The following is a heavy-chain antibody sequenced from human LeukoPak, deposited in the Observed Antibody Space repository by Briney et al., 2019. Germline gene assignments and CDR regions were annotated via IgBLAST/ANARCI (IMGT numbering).Heavy chain of an antibody. J-gene: IGHJ4*02. CDR1: GFTFDNYG. V-gene: IGHV3-23*01. CDR3: AKAGPYYSDS. Sequence: PGGSLRLSCAASGFTFDNYGMRWVRQAPGMGLEWVSTISGSGDATYYADSVKGRFTISRGNSKNTLFLQMNSLTAEDTAVYYCAKAGPYYSDSWGQGTLVTVSS. CDR2: ISGSGDAT.